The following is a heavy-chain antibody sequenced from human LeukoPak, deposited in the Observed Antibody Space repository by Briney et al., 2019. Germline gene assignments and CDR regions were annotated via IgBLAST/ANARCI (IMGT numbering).Heavy chain of an antibody. CDR3: VRRAFDSSGNYPFDP. CDR1: GFSFSSYW. Sequence: GGSLRLSCAASGFSFSSYWMHWVRQAPGKGLVWVARIKSDESTTSYADSVKGRFTISRDNAKNTLYRQMNSLRAEDTAVYYCVRRAFDSSGNYPFDPWGQGTLVTVSS. D-gene: IGHD3-22*01. J-gene: IGHJ5*02. CDR2: IKSDESTT. V-gene: IGHV3-74*01.